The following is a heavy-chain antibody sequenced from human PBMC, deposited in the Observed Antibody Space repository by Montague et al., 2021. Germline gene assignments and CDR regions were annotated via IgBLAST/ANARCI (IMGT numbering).Heavy chain of an antibody. V-gene: IGHV3-74*01. CDR3: ARNLASAAPGAFDI. Sequence: SLRLSCAASGFSFSSYCMHWVRQAPGKGLLWVSLITLDRSSTTFADSVKGRFTTSRDKAKATLYLQMNSLRVEDTAVYYCARNLASAAPGAFDIWGQGTMVTVSS. J-gene: IGHJ3*02. CDR1: GFSFSSYC. D-gene: IGHD6-13*01. CDR2: ITLDRSST.